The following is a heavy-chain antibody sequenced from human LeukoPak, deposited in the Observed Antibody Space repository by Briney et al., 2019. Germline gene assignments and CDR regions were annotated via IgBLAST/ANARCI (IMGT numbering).Heavy chain of an antibody. CDR2: IGSGSFTI. CDR3: AREDSGEAFDY. D-gene: IGHD4-17*01. Sequence: GGSLRLSCAGSGFTFSSYEMNWVRQAPRKGLEWISYIGSGSFTIFYADSVKGRFTISRDNAKKSLYLQMNSLTVEDTAVYYCAREDSGEAFDYWGQGTLVTVSS. V-gene: IGHV3-48*03. CDR1: GFTFSSYE. J-gene: IGHJ4*02.